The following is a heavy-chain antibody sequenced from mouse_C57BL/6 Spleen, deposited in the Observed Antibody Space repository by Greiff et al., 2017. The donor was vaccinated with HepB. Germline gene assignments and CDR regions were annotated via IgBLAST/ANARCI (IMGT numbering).Heavy chain of an antibody. D-gene: IGHD4-1*01. CDR3: ARNGGLGRAWFAY. Sequence: VQRVESGPGLVQPSQSLSITCTVSGFSLTSYGVHWVRQSPGKGLEWLGVIWSGGSTDYNAAFISRLSISKDNSKSQVFFKMNSLQADDTAIYYCARNGGLGRAWFAYWGQGTLVTVSA. CDR2: IWSGGST. V-gene: IGHV2-2*01. J-gene: IGHJ3*01. CDR1: GFSLTSYG.